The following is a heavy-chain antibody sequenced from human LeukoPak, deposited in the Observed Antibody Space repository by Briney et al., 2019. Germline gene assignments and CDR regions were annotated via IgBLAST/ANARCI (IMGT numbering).Heavy chain of an antibody. J-gene: IGHJ4*02. CDR2: INQGGSVQ. CDR3: ARVEYSGWNLEY. CDR1: GFTFRSYW. V-gene: IGHV3-7*01. D-gene: IGHD5-12*01. Sequence: QPGGPLRLSCAASGFTFRSYWMSWVRQAPGKGLEWVANINQGGSVQYYMDSVKGRFTISRDDAKNSLYVQMNSLRDEDTAVYYCARVEYSGWNLEYWGQGTLVTVSS.